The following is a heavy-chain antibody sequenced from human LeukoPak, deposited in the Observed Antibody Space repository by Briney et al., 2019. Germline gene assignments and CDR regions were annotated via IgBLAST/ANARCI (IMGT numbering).Heavy chain of an antibody. D-gene: IGHD3-22*01. CDR3: ATEGQYYDSSGSPTWTFDS. V-gene: IGHV3-66*02. Sequence: PGGSLRLSCAASGFTVSSSYMSWVRQAPGKGLEWVSVIYSGGSTYYADSVKGRFTISRDNSKNTLYLQMNSLRAEDTAVYYCATEGQYYDSSGSPTWTFDSWGQGTLVTVSS. J-gene: IGHJ4*02. CDR2: IYSGGST. CDR1: GFTVSSSY.